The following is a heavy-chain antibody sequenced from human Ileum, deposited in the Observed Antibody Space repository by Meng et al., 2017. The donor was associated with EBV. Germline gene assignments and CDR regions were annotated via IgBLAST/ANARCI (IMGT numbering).Heavy chain of an antibody. J-gene: IGHJ4*02. CDR2: IYHSGIT. CDR1: RGSTRSSNW. D-gene: IGHD1-14*01. Sequence: VRLQESGPGRFSPPGTLSLTSAVSRGSTRSSNWWRWFRQPPGKGLEWIGKIYHSGITIYNPSLKSRVTMSVDNSKNQFSLKLNSMTAADTAVYYCARDPTGGEDHQRVWGQGTLVTVSS. V-gene: IGHV4-4*03. CDR3: ARDPTGGEDHQRV.